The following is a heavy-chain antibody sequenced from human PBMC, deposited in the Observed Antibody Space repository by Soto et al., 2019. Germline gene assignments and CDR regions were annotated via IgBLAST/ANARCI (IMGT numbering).Heavy chain of an antibody. CDR1: GYTFTSYD. V-gene: IGHV1-8*02. J-gene: IGHJ6*02. D-gene: IGHD6-13*01. CDR3: ARDTLSSSWADYYYYYGMDV. CDR2: MNPNSGNT. Sequence: ASVKVSCKASGYTFTSYDINWVRQATGQGLEWMGWMNPNSGNTGYAQKFQGRVTMTRNTSISTAYMELSSLRSEDTAVYYCARDTLSSSWADYYYYYGMDVWGQGTTVTV.